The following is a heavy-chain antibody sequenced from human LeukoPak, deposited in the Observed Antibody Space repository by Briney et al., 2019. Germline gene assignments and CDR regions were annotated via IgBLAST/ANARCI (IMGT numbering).Heavy chain of an antibody. CDR2: MNPKSGNT. Sequence: ASVKVSCKASGGTFRSYFISGVRPATGQGRAWMGWMNPKSGNTGYAQKLQGRVTMTRNTSISTAYMELSSLRSEDTAVYYCATGLERRGYYGVAFDIWGQGTMVTVS. CDR1: GGTFRSYF. J-gene: IGHJ3*02. V-gene: IGHV1-8*02. D-gene: IGHD3-10*01. CDR3: ATGLERRGYYGVAFDI.